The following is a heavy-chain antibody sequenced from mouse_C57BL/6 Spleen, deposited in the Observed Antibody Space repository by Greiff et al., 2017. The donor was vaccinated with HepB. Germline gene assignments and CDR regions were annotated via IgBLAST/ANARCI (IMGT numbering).Heavy chain of an antibody. Sequence: EVMLVESGEGLVKPGGSLKLSCAASGFTFSSYAMSWVRQTPEKRLEWVAYISSGGDYIYYADTVKGRFTISRDNARNTLYLQMSSLKSEDTAMYYCTRDPYYYGSSYGAMDYWGQGTSVTVSS. V-gene: IGHV5-9-1*02. CDR1: GFTFSSYA. CDR2: ISSGGDYI. CDR3: TRDPYYYGSSYGAMDY. D-gene: IGHD1-1*01. J-gene: IGHJ4*01.